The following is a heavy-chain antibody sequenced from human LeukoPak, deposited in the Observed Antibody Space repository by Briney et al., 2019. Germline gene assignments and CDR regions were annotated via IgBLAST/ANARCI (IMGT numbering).Heavy chain of an antibody. J-gene: IGHJ3*02. Sequence: SETLSLTCAVYGGFISGHYWSWIRQPPGKGLEWIGEINHSGITTYNSSLMGRVIISVDTSKNQFSLKLTFLTAADTAFYYCVRSAGYYEKSGHYYYLGFDIWGQGTMVTVSS. CDR3: VRSAGYYEKSGHYYYLGFDI. D-gene: IGHD3-3*01. CDR1: GGFISGHY. CDR2: INHSGIT. V-gene: IGHV4-34*01.